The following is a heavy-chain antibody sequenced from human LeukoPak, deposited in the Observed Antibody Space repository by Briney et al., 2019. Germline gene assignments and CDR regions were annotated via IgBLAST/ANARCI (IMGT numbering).Heavy chain of an antibody. CDR3: AREGRQLPFDY. CDR2: INPSGGST. V-gene: IGHV1-46*01. CDR1: GYTFTSYG. D-gene: IGHD6-6*01. J-gene: IGHJ4*02. Sequence: ASVKVSCKASGYTFTSYGISWVRQAPGQGLEWMGIINPSGGSTSYAQKFQGRVTMTRDTSTSTVYMELSSLRSEDTAVYYCAREGRQLPFDYWGQGTLVTVSS.